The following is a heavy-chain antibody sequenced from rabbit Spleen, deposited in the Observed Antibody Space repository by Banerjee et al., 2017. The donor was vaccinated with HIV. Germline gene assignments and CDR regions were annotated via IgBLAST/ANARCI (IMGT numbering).Heavy chain of an antibody. CDR1: GFSFSSGYD. V-gene: IGHV1S40*01. CDR2: IYTGNSKA. J-gene: IGHJ4*01. CDR3: ARAAGRGDYIDGVFNL. Sequence: QQLEESGGGLVKPGASLTLTCKASGFSFSSGYDMCWVRQAPGKGLEWIACIYTGNSKAYYASWAKGRFPISKTSSTSVTLQMPSLTVAATATYFCARAAGRGDYIDGVFNLWGPGTLVTVS. D-gene: IGHD8-1*01.